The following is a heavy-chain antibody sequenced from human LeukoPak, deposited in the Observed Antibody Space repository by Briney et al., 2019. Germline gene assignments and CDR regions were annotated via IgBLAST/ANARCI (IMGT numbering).Heavy chain of an antibody. J-gene: IGHJ4*02. CDR2: FDPDDGET. Sequence: GASVKVSCKVSGKSLIDLSLYWVRQAPGKGLEWMGGFDPDDGETAYAQTFQGRVTMTEDTSSNTAYMELRNLRSEDTAVYYCARKTTDYYDSSGYSEDYYFDYWGQGTLVTVSS. V-gene: IGHV1-24*01. CDR1: GKSLIDLS. D-gene: IGHD3-22*01. CDR3: ARKTTDYYDSSGYSEDYYFDY.